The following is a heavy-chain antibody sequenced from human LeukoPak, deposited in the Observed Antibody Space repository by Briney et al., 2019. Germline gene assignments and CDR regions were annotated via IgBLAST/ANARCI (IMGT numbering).Heavy chain of an antibody. CDR1: GYSFTSYW. J-gene: IGHJ4*02. V-gene: IGHV5-51*01. CDR2: IYPGDSDT. CDR3: ARHDRDSSGYYLGY. D-gene: IGHD3-22*01. Sequence: GESLKIFCKASGYSFTSYWIGWVRQMPGKGLEWLGIIYPGDSDTRYNPSFQGQVTTSADQSIRNVHQQRSSLKASDTAMYHCARHDRDSSGYYLGYWGQGTLVTVSS.